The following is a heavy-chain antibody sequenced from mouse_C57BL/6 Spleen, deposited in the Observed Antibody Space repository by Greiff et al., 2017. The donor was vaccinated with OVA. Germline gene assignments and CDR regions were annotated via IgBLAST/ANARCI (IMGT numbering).Heavy chain of an antibody. D-gene: IGHD1-1*01. V-gene: IGHV14-2*01. CDR2: IDPEDGET. Sequence: VQLKESGAELVKPGASVKLSCTASGFNIKDYYMHWVKQRTEQGLEWIGRIDPEDGETKYAPKFQGKATITADTSSNTAYLQLSSLTSEDTAVYYCARNYYGSSTGGYYAMDYWGQGTSVTVSS. J-gene: IGHJ4*01. CDR3: ARNYYGSSTGGYYAMDY. CDR1: GFNIKDYY.